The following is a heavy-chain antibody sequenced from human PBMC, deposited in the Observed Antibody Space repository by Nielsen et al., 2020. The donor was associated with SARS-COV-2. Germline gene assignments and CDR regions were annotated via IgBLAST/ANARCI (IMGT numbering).Heavy chain of an antibody. Sequence: LKISCTASGFTFGDYAMSWFRQAPGKGLEWVGFIRSKAYGGTTEYAASVKGRFTISRDDSKSIAYLQMNSLKTEDTAVYYCTREEYQLTTDFDYWGQGTLVTVSS. J-gene: IGHJ4*02. CDR2: IRSKAYGGTT. CDR1: GFTFGDYA. CDR3: TREEYQLTTDFDY. V-gene: IGHV3-49*03. D-gene: IGHD2-2*01.